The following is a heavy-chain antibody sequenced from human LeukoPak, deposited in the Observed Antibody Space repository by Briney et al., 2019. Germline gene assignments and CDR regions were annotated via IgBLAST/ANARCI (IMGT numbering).Heavy chain of an antibody. CDR2: INHSGST. Sequence: SETLSLTCAVYGGSFSGYYWSWIRQPPGKGLEWIGEINHSGSTNYNPSLKSRVIISVDTSKDQFSLKLSSVTAADTAVYYCARHPSAVAGKTFDCWGQGTLVTVSS. D-gene: IGHD6-19*01. CDR3: ARHPSAVAGKTFDC. CDR1: GGSFSGYY. V-gene: IGHV4-34*01. J-gene: IGHJ4*02.